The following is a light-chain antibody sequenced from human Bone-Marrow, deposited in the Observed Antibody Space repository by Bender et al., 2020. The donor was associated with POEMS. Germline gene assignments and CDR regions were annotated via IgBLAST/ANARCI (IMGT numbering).Light chain of an antibody. CDR1: SSNIGRNT. CDR2: RNN. Sequence: QSVLTQPPSASGTPGQRVTISCSGSSSNIGRNTVNWYQQVPGTAPKLLIYRNNERPSGVPDRFSGSKSGTSASLAISGLQSEDEAEYYCASWDGSLNVVVGGGTKLTVL. V-gene: IGLV1-44*01. CDR3: ASWDGSLNVV. J-gene: IGLJ2*01.